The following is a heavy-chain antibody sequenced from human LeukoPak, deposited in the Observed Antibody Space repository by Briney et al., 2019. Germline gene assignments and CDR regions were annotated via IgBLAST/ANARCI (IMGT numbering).Heavy chain of an antibody. D-gene: IGHD6-6*01. J-gene: IGHJ6*02. Sequence: SETLSLICAVYGGSFSGYYWSWIRQPPGKGLEWIGEINHSGSTNYNPSLKSRVTISVDTSKNQFSLKLSSVTAADTAVYYCARALLAYSSSPVIAAADYGMDVWGQGTTVTVSS. CDR3: ARALLAYSSSPVIAAADYGMDV. CDR1: GGSFSGYY. V-gene: IGHV4-34*01. CDR2: INHSGST.